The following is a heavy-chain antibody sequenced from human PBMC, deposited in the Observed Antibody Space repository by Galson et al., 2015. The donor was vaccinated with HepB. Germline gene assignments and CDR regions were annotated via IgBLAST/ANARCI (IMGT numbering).Heavy chain of an antibody. CDR1: GFTFSSYA. V-gene: IGHV3-30*04. Sequence: SLRLSCAASGFTFSSYAMHWVRQAPGKGLEWVAVISYDGSNKYYADSVKGRFTISRDNSKNTLYLQMNSLRAEDTAVYYCAREGAAAGQVDYYYGMDVWGQGTTVTVSS. D-gene: IGHD6-13*01. CDR2: ISYDGSNK. CDR3: AREGAAAGQVDYYYGMDV. J-gene: IGHJ6*02.